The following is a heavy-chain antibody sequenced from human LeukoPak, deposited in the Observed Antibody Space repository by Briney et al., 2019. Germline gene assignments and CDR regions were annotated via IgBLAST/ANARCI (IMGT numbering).Heavy chain of an antibody. CDR2: ISYDGSNK. V-gene: IGHV3-30*18. CDR1: EFTFSSYG. Sequence: GGSLRLSCAASEFTFSSYGMHWVRQAPGKGLEWVAVISYDGSNKYYADSVKGRFTISRDNSKNTLYLQMNSLRAEDTAVYYCAKEVGGDFDYWGQGTLVTVSS. CDR3: AKEVGGDFDY. J-gene: IGHJ4*02. D-gene: IGHD6-19*01.